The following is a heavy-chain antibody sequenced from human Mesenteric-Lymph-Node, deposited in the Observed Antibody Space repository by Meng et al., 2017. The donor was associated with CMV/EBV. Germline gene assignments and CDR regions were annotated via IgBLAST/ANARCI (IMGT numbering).Heavy chain of an antibody. V-gene: IGHV4-39*07. Sequence: SETLSLTCTVSGGSISSSSYYWGWIRQPPGKGLEWIGSIYYSGSTHYNPSLKSRVTISVDTSKNQFSLKLSSVTAADTAVYFCARDYQGATTDYFDYWGQGTLVTVSS. CDR2: IYYSGST. CDR1: GGSISSSSYY. J-gene: IGHJ4*02. D-gene: IGHD1-26*01. CDR3: ARDYQGATTDYFDY.